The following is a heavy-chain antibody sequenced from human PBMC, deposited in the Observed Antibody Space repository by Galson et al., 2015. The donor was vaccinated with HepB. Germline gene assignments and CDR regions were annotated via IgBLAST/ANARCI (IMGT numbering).Heavy chain of an antibody. CDR2: INSSGGST. V-gene: IGHV1-46*01. CDR1: GYSFTSFH. CDR3: AKTSRALWELLH. J-gene: IGHJ4*02. Sequence: SVKVSCKASGYSFTSFHMHWVRQAPGQGLEWMGIINSSGGSTAYAQKFQGRVTMTRDTSTSTVYMELSSLRSEDTAVYYCAKTSRALWELLHWGQGTLVTVSS. D-gene: IGHD1-26*01.